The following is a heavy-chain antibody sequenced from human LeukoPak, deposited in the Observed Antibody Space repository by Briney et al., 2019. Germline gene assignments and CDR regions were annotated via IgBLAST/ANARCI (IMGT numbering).Heavy chain of an antibody. CDR2: IKQDGSEK. J-gene: IGHJ4*02. D-gene: IGHD3-22*01. Sequence: GGPLRLSCAASGFTFSSYWMSWVRQAPGKGLEWVANIKQDGSEKYYADSVKGRFTISRDNSKNTLYVQVNSLRTEDTAAYYCAKGSYYDSSGSFYFDYWGQGTLVTVSS. CDR3: AKGSYYDSSGSFYFDY. CDR1: GFTFSSYW. V-gene: IGHV3-7*03.